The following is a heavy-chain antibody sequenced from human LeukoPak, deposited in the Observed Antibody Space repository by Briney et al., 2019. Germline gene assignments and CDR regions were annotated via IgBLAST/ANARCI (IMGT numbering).Heavy chain of an antibody. CDR2: IYNSGCT. V-gene: IGHV4-59*08. CDR1: GGSINSYY. D-gene: IGHD1-26*01. Sequence: SETLSLTCTVSGGSINSYYWSWIRQPPGKGLEWIGYIYNSGCTNYNPSLKSRVTISADTSKKQFSLKVSSVTAPDTVVYFCARRLRLEGATRRGDGFDIWGQGTMVTVSS. J-gene: IGHJ3*02. CDR3: ARRLRLEGATRRGDGFDI.